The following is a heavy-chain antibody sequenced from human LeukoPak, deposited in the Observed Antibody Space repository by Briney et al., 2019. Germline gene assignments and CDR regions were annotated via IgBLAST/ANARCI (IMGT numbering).Heavy chain of an antibody. CDR2: IYYSGST. Sequence: KSSETLSLTCTVSGGSISSSSYYWGWIRQPPGKGLEWIGSIYYSGSTYYNPSLKSRVTISVDTSRNQFSLKLSSVTAADTAVYYCATVDKGTDVWGKGTTDTVSS. J-gene: IGHJ6*04. CDR3: ATVDKGTDV. CDR1: GGSISSSSYY. V-gene: IGHV4-39*07.